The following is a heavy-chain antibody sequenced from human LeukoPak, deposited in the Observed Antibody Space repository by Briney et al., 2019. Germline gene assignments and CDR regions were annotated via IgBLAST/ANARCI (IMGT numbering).Heavy chain of an antibody. CDR3: ARVDTYYYDSSGYYSAFDI. Sequence: GGSLRLSCAASGFTFDNYGMSWVRQAPGKGLEWVSGINWNGGSTGYADSVKGRFTISRDNAKNSLYLQMNSLRAEDTALYYCARVDTYYYDSSGYYSAFDIWGQGTIVTVSS. D-gene: IGHD3-22*01. CDR1: GFTFDNYG. V-gene: IGHV3-20*04. J-gene: IGHJ3*02. CDR2: INWNGGST.